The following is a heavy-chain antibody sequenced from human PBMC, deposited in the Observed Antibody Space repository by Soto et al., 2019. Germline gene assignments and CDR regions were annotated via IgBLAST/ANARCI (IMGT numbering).Heavy chain of an antibody. Sequence: QITLKESGPPLVKPTQTLTLTCTFSGFSLSTSGVGVGWIRQPPGKALEWLALIYWDDDKRYSPSLKSRLTITKDTAKNQVVLTMTNMDPVDTATYYCAHLGMPLTVTNAPDHDDFDIWGKGTMVTVSS. V-gene: IGHV2-5*02. J-gene: IGHJ3*02. CDR3: AHLGMPLTVTNAPDHDDFDI. CDR1: GFSLSTSGVG. D-gene: IGHD4-17*01. CDR2: IYWDDDK.